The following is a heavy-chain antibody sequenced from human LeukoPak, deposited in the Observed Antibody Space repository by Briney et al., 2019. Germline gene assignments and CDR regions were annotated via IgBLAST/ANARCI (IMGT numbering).Heavy chain of an antibody. CDR2: MNPNSGNT. V-gene: IGHV1-8*01. J-gene: IGHJ3*02. D-gene: IGHD3-22*01. CDR3: AKTYYYDSSGSGAFDI. CDR1: GYTFTSYD. Sequence: ASVKVSCKASGYTFTSYDINWVRQATGQGLEWMGWMNPNSGNTGYAQKFQGRVTMTRNTSISTAYMELSSLRSEDTAVYYCAKTYYYDSSGSGAFDIWGQGTMVAVSS.